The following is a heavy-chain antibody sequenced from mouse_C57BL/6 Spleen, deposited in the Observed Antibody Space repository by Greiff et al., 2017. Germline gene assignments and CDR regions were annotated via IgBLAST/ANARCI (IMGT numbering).Heavy chain of an antibody. Sequence: QVQLQQSGAELARPGASVKMSCKASGYTFPSYTMHWVKQRPGQGLEWIGYINPSSGYPKYNQKFKDKATLTADKSSSPAYMQLSSLTSEDSAVYYCARWGYPWFAYWGQGTLVTVSA. V-gene: IGHV1-4*01. CDR3: ARWGYPWFAY. J-gene: IGHJ3*01. CDR2: INPSSGYP. CDR1: GYTFPSYT.